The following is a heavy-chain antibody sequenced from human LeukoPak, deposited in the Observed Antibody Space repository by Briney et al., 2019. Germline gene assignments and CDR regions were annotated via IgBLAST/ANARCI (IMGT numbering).Heavy chain of an antibody. Sequence: PSETLSLTCTVSGGSISSGDYYWSWIRQPPGKGLEGIGYIYYSGSTYYNPSLKSRVTISVDTSKNQFSLKLSSVTAADTAVYYCASSPYDSWSGYYFWFDPWGQGTLVTVSS. D-gene: IGHD3-3*01. V-gene: IGHV4-30-4*01. CDR1: GGSISSGDYY. CDR2: IYYSGST. J-gene: IGHJ5*02. CDR3: ASSPYDSWSGYYFWFDP.